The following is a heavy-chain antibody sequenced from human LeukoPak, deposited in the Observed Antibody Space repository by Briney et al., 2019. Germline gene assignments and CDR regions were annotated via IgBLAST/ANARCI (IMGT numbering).Heavy chain of an antibody. CDR1: GFTFSSYS. CDR2: ISGSSSTI. D-gene: IGHD1-26*01. CDR3: ARDYPLPDY. J-gene: IGHJ4*02. Sequence: GGSLRLSCAASGFTFSSYSMNWVRQAPGKGLEWVSYISGSSSTIYYADSVKGRFTISRDNAKNSLYLQMNSLRAEDTAVYYCARDYPLPDYWGQGTLVTVSS. V-gene: IGHV3-48*01.